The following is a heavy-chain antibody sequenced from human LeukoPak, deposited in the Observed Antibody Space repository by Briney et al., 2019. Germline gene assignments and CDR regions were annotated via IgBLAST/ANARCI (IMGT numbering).Heavy chain of an antibody. Sequence: PSETLSLACTVSGGSISSYYWSWIRQPAGKGLEWIGYIYNSGSTSYNPSLRSRVTISLDTSKNQFSLKLNSVTAADTAIYYCARGVVAAAGRTFDFWGQGTLVTVSS. V-gene: IGHV4-59*01. CDR1: GGSISSYY. CDR2: IYNSGST. CDR3: ARGVVAAAGRTFDF. D-gene: IGHD6-13*01. J-gene: IGHJ4*02.